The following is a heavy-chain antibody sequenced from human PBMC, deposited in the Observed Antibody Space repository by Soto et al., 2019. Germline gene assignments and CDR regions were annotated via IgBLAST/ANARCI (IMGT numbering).Heavy chain of an antibody. J-gene: IGHJ6*02. Sequence: QVQLQESGPGLVRPSETLSLTCTVSGGSISSYYWSWIRQPPGKGLEWIGYIYYSGSTNYNPSLKSRASVSVDTSKNQFSLKLSSMTAAATAVYYCARHKYYYYGMDVWGQGTTVTVSS. CDR3: ARHKYYYYGMDV. CDR2: IYYSGST. V-gene: IGHV4-59*08. CDR1: GGSISSYY.